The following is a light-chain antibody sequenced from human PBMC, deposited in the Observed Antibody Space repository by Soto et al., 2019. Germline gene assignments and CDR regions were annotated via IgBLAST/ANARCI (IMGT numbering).Light chain of an antibody. Sequence: QAVVTQPPSVSGAPGQRVTISCTGSSSNIGAGYDVHWYQHLPGTAPKLLIYANNNRPSGVPDRFSGSKSGTSASLAITGLQAEDEADYYCSVWDDSLSAWVFGGGTKLTVL. J-gene: IGLJ3*02. CDR1: SSNIGAGYD. CDR3: SVWDDSLSAWV. CDR2: ANN. V-gene: IGLV1-40*01.